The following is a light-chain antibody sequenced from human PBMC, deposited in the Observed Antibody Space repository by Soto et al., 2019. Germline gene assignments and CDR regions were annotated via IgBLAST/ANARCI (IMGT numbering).Light chain of an antibody. CDR3: SSFTNSTTLVL. Sequence: QPASVSGSPGQSITISCTGASSDIGGYDYVSWYQRHPGKAPKLIIYDVRSRPSGVSHRFSGSKSGTTASLTISGLQAEDEADYYCSSFTNSTTLVLFGGGTKLTVL. J-gene: IGLJ2*01. CDR1: SSDIGGYDY. CDR2: DVR. V-gene: IGLV2-14*03.